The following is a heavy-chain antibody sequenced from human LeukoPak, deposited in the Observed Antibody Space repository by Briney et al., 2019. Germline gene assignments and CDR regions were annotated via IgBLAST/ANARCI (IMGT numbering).Heavy chain of an antibody. CDR3: ASPPVPQAAAITPGYFYYYVDV. V-gene: IGHV1-69*06. CDR2: IIPIFGTA. J-gene: IGHJ6*03. Sequence: ASVKVSCKASGGTFSSYAISWVRQAPGQGLEWMEGIIPIFGTANYAQKFQGRVTVTADKSSTTVYMELSSLRSEDTAVYYCASPPVPQAAAITPGYFYYYVDVWGKGTTVTVSS. CDR1: GGTFSSYA. D-gene: IGHD6-13*01.